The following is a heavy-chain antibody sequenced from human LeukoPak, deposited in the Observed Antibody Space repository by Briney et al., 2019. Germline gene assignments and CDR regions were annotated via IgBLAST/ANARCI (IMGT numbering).Heavy chain of an antibody. V-gene: IGHV1-18*01. J-gene: IGHJ3*02. CDR2: ISAYNGNT. Sequence: ASVKVPCKASGYTFTSYGISWVRQAPGQGLEWMGWISAYNGNTNYAQKLQGRVTMTTDTSTSTAYMELRSLRSDDTAVYYCARDQGTRLHTAMANDAFDIWGQGTMVTVSS. D-gene: IGHD5-18*01. CDR3: ARDQGTRLHTAMANDAFDI. CDR1: GYTFTSYG.